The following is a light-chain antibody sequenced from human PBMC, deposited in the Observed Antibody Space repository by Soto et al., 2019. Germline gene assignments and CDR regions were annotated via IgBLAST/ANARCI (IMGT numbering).Light chain of an antibody. CDR3: CSYAGRSTYA. CDR2: EGS. V-gene: IGLV2-23*01. CDR1: SSDVGSYNL. Sequence: QSVLTQPASVSVSPGQSVTISCTGTSSDVGSYNLVAWYQQHPGKAPKLMIYEGSKRPSGVSNRFSGSKSGNTASLTISGLQAEDEADYYSCSYAGRSTYAFGTATKVTLL. J-gene: IGLJ1*01.